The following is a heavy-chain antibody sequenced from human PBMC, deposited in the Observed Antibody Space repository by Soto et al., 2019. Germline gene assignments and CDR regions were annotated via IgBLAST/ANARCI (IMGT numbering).Heavy chain of an antibody. D-gene: IGHD2-15*01. J-gene: IGHJ4*02. CDR3: ARVYCSGGSCYGIDY. V-gene: IGHV1-46*01. CDR2: INPSGGST. Sequence: ASVKVSCKASGYTFTSYYMHWVRQAPGQGLEWMGIINPSGGSTSYAQKFQGRVTMTRDTSTSTVYMELSSLRSEDTAVFYCARVYCSGGSCYGIDYWGQGTLVTVSS. CDR1: GYTFTSYY.